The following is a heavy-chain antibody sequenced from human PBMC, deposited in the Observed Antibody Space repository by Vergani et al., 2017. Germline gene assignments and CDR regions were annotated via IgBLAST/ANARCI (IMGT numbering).Heavy chain of an antibody. Sequence: QVQLVQSGAEVKKPGSSVKVSCKASGGTFSSYAISWVRQAPGQGLEWMGGIIPIFGTAKYAQKFQGRVTITADESKSTAYMELSSLRAEDTAVYSCARDRVVVVPAAPGGWFDPWGQGTLVTVSS. CDR2: IIPIFGTA. J-gene: IGHJ5*02. CDR3: ARDRVVVVPAAPGGWFDP. CDR1: GGTFSSYA. D-gene: IGHD2-2*01. V-gene: IGHV1-69*01.